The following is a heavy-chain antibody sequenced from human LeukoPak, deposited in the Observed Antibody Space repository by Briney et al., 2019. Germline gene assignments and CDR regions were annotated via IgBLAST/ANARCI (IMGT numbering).Heavy chain of an antibody. V-gene: IGHV3-30-3*01. CDR3: ANWNDERS. D-gene: IGHD1-1*01. CDR2: ISYDGSNK. Sequence: GGSLRLSCDASGFSFNTYAMHWVRQAPGKGLEWVAVISYDGSNKYYADSVKGRFTISRDNSKNTLYLQMNSLRAEDTAVYYCANWNDERSWGQGTLVTVSS. CDR1: GFSFNTYA. J-gene: IGHJ5*02.